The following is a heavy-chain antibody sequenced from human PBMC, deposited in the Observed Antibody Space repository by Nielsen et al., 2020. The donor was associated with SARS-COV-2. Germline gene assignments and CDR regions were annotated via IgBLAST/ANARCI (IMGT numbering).Heavy chain of an antibody. V-gene: IGHV3-48*01. CDR2: ISSSSSVV. D-gene: IGHD3-16*02. CDR1: GFTFNNYN. Sequence: GESLKISCAASGFTFNNYNMNWARQAPGKGLEWVSFISSSSSVVYYSHSVRGRFTISRDNAKNSLYLQMNSLRAEDTAVYYCARDYRGPTTLHHNWFDPWGQGTLVTVSS. J-gene: IGHJ5*02. CDR3: ARDYRGPTTLHHNWFDP.